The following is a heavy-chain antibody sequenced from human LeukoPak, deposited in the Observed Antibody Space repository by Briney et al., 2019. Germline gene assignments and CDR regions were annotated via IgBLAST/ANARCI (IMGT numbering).Heavy chain of an antibody. CDR3: ARKGRFGELLFSRPNWFDP. CDR2: IYYSGST. V-gene: IGHV4-39*07. J-gene: IGHJ5*02. CDR1: GGSISSSSYY. D-gene: IGHD3-10*01. Sequence: SETLSLTCTVSGGSISSSSYYWGWIRQPPGKGLEWIGSIYYSGSTYYNPSLKSRVAISVDTSKIQFSLKLSSVTAADTAVYYCARKGRFGELLFSRPNWFDPWGQGTLVTVSS.